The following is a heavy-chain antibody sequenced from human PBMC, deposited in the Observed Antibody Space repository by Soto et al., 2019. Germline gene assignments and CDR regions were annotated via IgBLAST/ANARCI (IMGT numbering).Heavy chain of an antibody. D-gene: IGHD5-12*01. CDR1: GFTVSSNY. J-gene: IGHJ6*04. CDR2: IYSGGST. CDR3: AREKNSGYDLHGMDV. V-gene: IGHV3-66*01. Sequence: EVQLVESGGGLVQPGGSLRLSCAASGFTVSSNYMSWVRQAPGKGLEWVSVIYSGGSTYYADSMKGRFTISRDNSKNTLYLQMNSLRAEDTAVYYCAREKNSGYDLHGMDVWGKGTTVTVSS.